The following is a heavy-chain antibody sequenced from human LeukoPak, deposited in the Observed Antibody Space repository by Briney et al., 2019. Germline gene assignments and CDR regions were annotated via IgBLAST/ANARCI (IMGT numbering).Heavy chain of an antibody. D-gene: IGHD6-13*01. CDR3: ARGPRYSSSWTHYYYYGMDV. Sequence: SETLSLTCNVSGASISTHDWSWIRQSPGEGLEWIGYADYTGSTKYNPSLKSRVTMSLDTSNNQFSLKLDSVTAADTAVYYCARGPRYSSSWTHYYYYGMDVWGQGTTVTVSS. CDR1: GASISTHD. J-gene: IGHJ6*02. CDR2: ADYTGST. V-gene: IGHV4-59*11.